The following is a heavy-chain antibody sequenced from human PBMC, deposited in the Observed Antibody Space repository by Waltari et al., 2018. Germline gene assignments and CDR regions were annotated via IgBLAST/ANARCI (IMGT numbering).Heavy chain of an antibody. CDR3: ARGLDYYDSSGYYLKGAFDI. J-gene: IGHJ3*02. V-gene: IGHV1-69*01. CDR2: IIPIFGTA. D-gene: IGHD3-22*01. CDR1: GGTFSSYA. Sequence: QVQLVQSGAEVKKPGSSVKVSCKASGGTFSSYAISWVRQAPGQGLEWMGGIIPIFGTANYAQKFQGRVTITADESTSTAYMELSSLRSEDTAVYYCARGLDYYDSSGYYLKGAFDIWGQGTMVTVSS.